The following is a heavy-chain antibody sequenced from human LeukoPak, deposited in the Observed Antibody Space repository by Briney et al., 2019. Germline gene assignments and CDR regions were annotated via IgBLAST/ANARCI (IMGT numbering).Heavy chain of an antibody. Sequence: SETLSLTCTVSGGSISSGGYYWSWIRQHPGKGLEWIGYIYYSGSTYYNPSLKSRVTISVDTSKNQFSLKLSSVTAADTAVYYCARDRRDIVVVPAAIHYYYYGMDVWGQGTTVTVSS. CDR3: ARDRRDIVVVPAAIHYYYYGMDV. V-gene: IGHV4-31*03. J-gene: IGHJ6*02. D-gene: IGHD2-2*02. CDR2: IYYSGST. CDR1: GGSISSGGYY.